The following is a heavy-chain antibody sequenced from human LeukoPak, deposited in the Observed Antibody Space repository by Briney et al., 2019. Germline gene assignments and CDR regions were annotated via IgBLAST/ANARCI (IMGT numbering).Heavy chain of an antibody. CDR3: ASSAGWYRIDQ. D-gene: IGHD6-19*01. CDR1: GGTISSGKW. CDR2: IYHGGST. J-gene: IGHJ1*01. V-gene: IGHV4-4*02. Sequence: SETLSLTCTISGGTISSGKWWTWVRQPPGRGLGWIGEIYHGGSTNYNPSLRSRVTISVDKSRNQFSLRLNSVNAADTAVYYCASSAGWYRIDQWGQGTLGTVSS.